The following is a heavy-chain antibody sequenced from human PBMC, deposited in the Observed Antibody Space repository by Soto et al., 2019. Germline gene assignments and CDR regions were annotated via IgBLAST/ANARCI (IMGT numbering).Heavy chain of an antibody. J-gene: IGHJ4*02. Sequence: VQLVESGGGVVQPGRSLRLSCAASGFTFSDYAMHWVRQAPGKGLEWVAVVSHDGRNTHYADSVKGRFTISRDSSKNTVALERTSLGAEDTAVYYCAMGGRQWLVTSDFNYWGQGALVTVSS. CDR3: AMGGRQWLVTSDFNY. CDR2: VSHDGRNT. V-gene: IGHV3-30*03. CDR1: GFTFSDYA. D-gene: IGHD6-19*01.